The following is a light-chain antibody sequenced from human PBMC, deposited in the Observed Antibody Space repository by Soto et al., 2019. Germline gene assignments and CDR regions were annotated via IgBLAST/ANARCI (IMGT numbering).Light chain of an antibody. CDR2: GAS. CDR3: QQYGSSPWT. CDR1: QRVSSNY. J-gene: IGKJ1*01. Sequence: EIVLTQSPGTLSLSPGERATLSCRASQRVSSNYLAWYQQKPGQAPRLLIYGASSRATGIPGRFSGSGSGTDFTLNINRLEPEDFAVYYCQQYGSSPWTFGQGTTVEIK. V-gene: IGKV3-20*01.